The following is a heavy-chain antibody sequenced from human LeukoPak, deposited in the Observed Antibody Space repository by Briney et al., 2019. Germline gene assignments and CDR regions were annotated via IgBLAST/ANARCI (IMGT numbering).Heavy chain of an antibody. D-gene: IGHD1-14*01. CDR1: GFPFSTYW. CDR3: AKATGYLL. CDR2: INQDGTEK. J-gene: IGHJ4*02. V-gene: IGHV3-7*03. Sequence: GGPLRLSCAASGFPFSTYWMSWVRQAPGKGLEWVANINQDGTEKYYVDSVKGRFTISRDYAKNSLYLQMNSLRAEDTAVYYCAKATGYLLWGQGTLVIVSS.